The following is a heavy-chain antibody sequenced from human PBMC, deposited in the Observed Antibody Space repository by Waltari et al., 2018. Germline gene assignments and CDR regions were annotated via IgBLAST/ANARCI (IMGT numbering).Heavy chain of an antibody. J-gene: IGHJ4*02. CDR1: GGSFSGYY. CDR3: ARSLVVVARRTFDY. Sequence: QVQLQQWGAGLLKPSETLSLTCAVYGGSFSGYYWSWIRQPPGKGLEWSGGSNHSGSTNYNPSLKGRVTISGDTSKNQFSRTLSSVIAAETAVYYWARSLVVVARRTFDYWGQGTLVTVSS. CDR2: SNHSGST. D-gene: IGHD2-15*01. V-gene: IGHV4-34*01.